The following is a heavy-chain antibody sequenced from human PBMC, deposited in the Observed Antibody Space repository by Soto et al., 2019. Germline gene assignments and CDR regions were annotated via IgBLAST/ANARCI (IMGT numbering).Heavy chain of an antibody. J-gene: IGHJ4*02. CDR1: GFSLITSGVG. V-gene: IGHV2-5*02. D-gene: IGHD3-10*01. CDR3: ARRPDYGDYFDV. Sequence: QITLKESGPTLVNPTQTLTLTCTFSGFSLITSGVGVAWIRQPPGKALEWLALIYWDDDKPYSPSLKSRLTITKNAAKIQVVLSMSNMDPVDTATYFCARRPDYGDYFDVWGQGTLVTVSS. CDR2: IYWDDDK.